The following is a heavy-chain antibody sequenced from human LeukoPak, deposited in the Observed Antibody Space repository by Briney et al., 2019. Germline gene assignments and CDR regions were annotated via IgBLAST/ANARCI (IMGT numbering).Heavy chain of an antibody. CDR3: ARNWVADSFDF. Sequence: SSDTLSLTCTVSGGPISNSTYYWGWVRQPPGKGLEWIGSIFYRGSTYYTPSLKSRVTISVDTSKNQFSLKLTSVTAADTAMYFCARNWVADSFDFWGQGTMVTVSS. CDR2: IFYRGST. J-gene: IGHJ3*01. V-gene: IGHV4-39*01. CDR1: GGPISNSTYY. D-gene: IGHD6-19*01.